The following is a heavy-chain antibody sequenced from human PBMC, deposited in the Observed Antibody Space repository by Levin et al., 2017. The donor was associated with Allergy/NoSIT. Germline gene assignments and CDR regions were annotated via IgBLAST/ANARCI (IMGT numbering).Heavy chain of an antibody. CDR3: AKDLKCTYGVCFHYFDY. J-gene: IGHJ4*02. CDR2: ISGGGGVT. D-gene: IGHD2-8*01. CDR1: GFTFSSYA. Sequence: GGSLRLSCAASGFTFSSYAMNWVRQAPGKGLEWVSAISGGGGVTYYADSLKGRFTISRDNSENTLYLQMSSLRAEDTAVYYCAKDLKCTYGVCFHYFDYWGQGTLVTVSS. V-gene: IGHV3-23*01.